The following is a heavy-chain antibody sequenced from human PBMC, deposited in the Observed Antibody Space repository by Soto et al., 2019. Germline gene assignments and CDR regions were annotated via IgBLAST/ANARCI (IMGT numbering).Heavy chain of an antibody. CDR2: IFYSGST. J-gene: IGHJ5*02. V-gene: IGHV4-39*01. CDR1: SGSISSTIYS. Sequence: QLQLQESGPGLVKPSETLSLPCTVSSGSISSTIYSWDWIRQPPGKGLEWIGSIFYSGSTYYNPSLQSRVTKDVDTSKYRFSMTLTAVTSADTAVYYCARQCRGVTCHCFFPWGQGTLVTVSA. CDR3: ARQCRGVTCHCFFP. D-gene: IGHD2-15*01.